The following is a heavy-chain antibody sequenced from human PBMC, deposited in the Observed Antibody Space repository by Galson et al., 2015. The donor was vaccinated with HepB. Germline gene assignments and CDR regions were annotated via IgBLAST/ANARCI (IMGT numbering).Heavy chain of an antibody. D-gene: IGHD3-10*02. CDR2: MSYDGHSE. Sequence: SLRLSCAASGFTFNRYGMHWVRQAPGKGLEWVAAMSYDGHSEYYGDSVKGRFTISRDNSKNTVYLQMNSLTTEDTAVYYCANGCANSCSGSSTMELDAFGIWGQGTMVTVSS. CDR3: ANGCANSCSGSSTMELDAFGI. V-gene: IGHV3-30*18. J-gene: IGHJ3*02. CDR1: GFTFNRYG.